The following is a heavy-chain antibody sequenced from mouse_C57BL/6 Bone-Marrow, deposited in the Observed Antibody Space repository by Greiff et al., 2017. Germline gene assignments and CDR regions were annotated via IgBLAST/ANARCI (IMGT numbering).Heavy chain of an antibody. J-gene: IGHJ2*01. V-gene: IGHV1-69*01. CDR1: GYTFTSYW. CDR3: ALPYFDY. D-gene: IGHD1-1*01. Sequence: QVQLKQPGAELVMPGASVKLSCKASGYTFTSYWMHWVKQRPGQGLEWIGEIDPSDSYTNYNQKFKGKSTLTVDKSSSTSYMQFSSLTSEDSAVYYCALPYFDYWGQGTTLTVSS. CDR2: IDPSDSYT.